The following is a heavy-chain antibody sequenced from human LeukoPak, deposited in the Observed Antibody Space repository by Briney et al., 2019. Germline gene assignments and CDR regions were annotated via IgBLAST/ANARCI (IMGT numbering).Heavy chain of an antibody. Sequence: SETLSLTCAVSTDSFSSHYWTWIRQPPGKGLEWIGYISYIGSTNYNPSLKSRVTISIDTSKNQFSLKLSSVTAADTAVYYCARRVVPGGYTNWGQGTLVTVSS. CDR3: ARRVVPGGYTN. V-gene: IGHV4-59*11. D-gene: IGHD5-12*01. CDR1: TDSFSSHY. J-gene: IGHJ4*02. CDR2: ISYIGST.